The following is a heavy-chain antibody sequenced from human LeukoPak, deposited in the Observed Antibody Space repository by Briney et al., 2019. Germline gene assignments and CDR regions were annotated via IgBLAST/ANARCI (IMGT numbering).Heavy chain of an antibody. CDR3: ARGESLLWFGESPLFDY. CDR1: GGSVSSSSYY. J-gene: IGHJ4*02. CDR2: IYYSGST. V-gene: IGHV4-61*01. Sequence: SEPLSLTCTVSGGSVSSSSYYWSWIRQPPGKGLEWIGYIYYSGSTNYNPSLKSRVTISVDTSKNQFSLKLSSVTAADTAVYYCARGESLLWFGESPLFDYWGQGTLVTVSS. D-gene: IGHD3-10*01.